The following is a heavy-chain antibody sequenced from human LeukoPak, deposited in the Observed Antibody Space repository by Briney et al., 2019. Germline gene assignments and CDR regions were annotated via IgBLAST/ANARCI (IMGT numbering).Heavy chain of an antibody. V-gene: IGHV4-4*07. J-gene: IGHJ3*02. CDR3: ARRSFRGGTNSGDAFDI. Sequence: SETLSLTCTVSGGSISSYYWSWIRQPAGKGLEWIGRIYISGSTNYNPSLKSRVTMSVDTSKNQFSLKLSSVTAADTAVYYCARRSFRGGTNSGDAFDIWGQGTMVTVSS. D-gene: IGHD5-12*01. CDR1: GGSISSYY. CDR2: IYISGST.